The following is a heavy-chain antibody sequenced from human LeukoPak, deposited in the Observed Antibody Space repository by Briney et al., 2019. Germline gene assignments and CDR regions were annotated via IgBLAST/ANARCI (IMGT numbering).Heavy chain of an antibody. CDR1: GYTFTGYY. J-gene: IGHJ6*02. CDR3: ATLGTGAVAGTHYYYGMDV. D-gene: IGHD6-19*01. V-gene: IGHV1-2*06. CDR2: INPNSGGT. Sequence: ASVNVSCKASGYTFTGYYMHWVRQAPGQGLEWMGRINPNSGGTNYAQKFQGRVTMTRDTSISTAYMELSRLRSDDTAVYYCATLGTGAVAGTHYYYGMDVWGQGTTVTVSS.